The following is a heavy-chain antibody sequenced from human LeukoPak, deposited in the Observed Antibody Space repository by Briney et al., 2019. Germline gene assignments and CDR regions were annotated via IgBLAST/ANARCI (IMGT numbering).Heavy chain of an antibody. V-gene: IGHV3-23*01. CDR3: ARDPKNNYFDY. Sequence: GGSLRLSCAASGFSFSSYTMNWVRQTPGKGLEWVSGIGGSGDNTYYANSVKGRFTISRDNSKNTLYLQMNSLRAEDTAVYYCARDPKNNYFDYWGQGTLVTVSS. CDR1: GFSFSSYT. J-gene: IGHJ4*02. CDR2: IGGSGDNT.